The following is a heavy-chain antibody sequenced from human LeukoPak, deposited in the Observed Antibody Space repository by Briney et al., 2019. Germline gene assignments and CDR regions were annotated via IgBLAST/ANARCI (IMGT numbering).Heavy chain of an antibody. CDR2: ISGSGGST. J-gene: IGHJ4*02. Sequence: GGSLRLSCAASGFTFSSDGMHWVRQAPGKGLEWVSAISGSGGSTYYADSVKGRFTISRDNSKNTLYLQMNSLRAEDTAVYYCAKRGSKTVPAALGTDYWGQGTLVTVSS. V-gene: IGHV3-23*01. D-gene: IGHD2-2*01. CDR3: AKRGSKTVPAALGTDY. CDR1: GFTFSSDG.